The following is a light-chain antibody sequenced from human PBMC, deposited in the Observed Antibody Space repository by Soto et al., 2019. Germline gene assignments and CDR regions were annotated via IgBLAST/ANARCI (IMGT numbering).Light chain of an antibody. V-gene: IGLV1-44*01. Sequence: QLVLTQAPSASGTPEQRVTISCSGSSSNIGSNTVNWHQQLPGTAPKVLIYSNDQRPSGVPDRFSGSKSGTSASLAIGGLQSEYEADYYCAVWDDSLNGWVFGGGTKLAVL. CDR2: SND. J-gene: IGLJ3*02. CDR1: SSNIGSNT. CDR3: AVWDDSLNGWV.